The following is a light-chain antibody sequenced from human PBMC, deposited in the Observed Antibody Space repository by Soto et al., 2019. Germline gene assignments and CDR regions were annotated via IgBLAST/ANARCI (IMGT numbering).Light chain of an antibody. CDR1: SSDVGGYNY. V-gene: IGLV2-8*01. CDR3: SSYAGSNIFYV. CDR2: EVS. Sequence: QSVLAQPPSASGSPGQSVTISCTGTSSDVGGYNYVSWYQQHPGKAPKLMIYEVSKRPSGVPDRFSGSKSGNTASLTVSGLQAEDEAYYYCSSYAGSNIFYVFGTGTKVTVL. J-gene: IGLJ1*01.